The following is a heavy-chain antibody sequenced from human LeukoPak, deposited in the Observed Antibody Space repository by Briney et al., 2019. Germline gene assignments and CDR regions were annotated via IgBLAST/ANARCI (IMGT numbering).Heavy chain of an antibody. V-gene: IGHV3-30*14. J-gene: IGHJ4*02. CDR1: GFTFSSYA. CDR2: ISYDGSNK. CDR3: ARDVSSGWSWDY. D-gene: IGHD6-19*01. Sequence: GGSLRLSCAASGFTFSSYAMHWVRQAPGKGLEWVAVISYDGSNKYYADSVKGRFTISRDNSKNTLYLQMNSLRAEDTAVYYCARDVSSGWSWDYWGQGTLVTVSS.